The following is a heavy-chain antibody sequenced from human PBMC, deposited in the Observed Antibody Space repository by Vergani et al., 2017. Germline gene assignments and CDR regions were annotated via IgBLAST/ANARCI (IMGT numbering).Heavy chain of an antibody. CDR2: IYSSGSP. J-gene: IGHJ3*01. CDR1: GDSISRSHYY. D-gene: IGHD3-10*01. V-gene: IGHV4-39*02. Sequence: QLQLQESGPGLVKPSETLSLSCRVSGDSISRSHYYWGFIRQTPGKGLEWIWSIYSSGSPYYNPTLKSRLAFSVDTSKNLFSRRLKSVTATDTGMYYCTRPVGPSAIADGYHVWGQGTMVTVS. CDR3: TRPVGPSAIADGYHV.